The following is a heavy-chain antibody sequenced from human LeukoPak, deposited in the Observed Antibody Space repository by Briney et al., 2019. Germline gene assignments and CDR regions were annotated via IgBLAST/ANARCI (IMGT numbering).Heavy chain of an antibody. CDR2: ISYNSDTI. D-gene: IGHD2-21*02. V-gene: IGHV3-9*01. CDR3: AKDYCGGDCYSGWYFDL. CDR1: GFAFSAYW. Sequence: GGSLRLSCAASGFAFSAYWMHWVRQAPGKGLEWVSGISYNSDTIAYADSVKGRFTISRDNAKNSLYLQMNSLRAEDTALYYCAKDYCGGDCYSGWYFDLWGRGTLVTVSS. J-gene: IGHJ2*01.